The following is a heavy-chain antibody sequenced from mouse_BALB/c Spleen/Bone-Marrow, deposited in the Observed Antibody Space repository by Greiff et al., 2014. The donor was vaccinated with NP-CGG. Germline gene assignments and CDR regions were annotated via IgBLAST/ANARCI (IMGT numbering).Heavy chain of an antibody. J-gene: IGHJ4*01. Sequence: VKLMESGPDLVAPSQILSLTCTVSGFSLTSYGLHWVRQPPGKGLEWLGVIWSDGSTTDNSAFKSRLSISKDNSKRQVLLKMNSLQTDDTARYYCARAGTDEAMDYWGQGTSVTVSS. CDR3: ARAGTDEAMDY. D-gene: IGHD4-1*01. CDR1: GFSLTSYG. CDR2: IWSDGST. V-gene: IGHV2-6-2*01.